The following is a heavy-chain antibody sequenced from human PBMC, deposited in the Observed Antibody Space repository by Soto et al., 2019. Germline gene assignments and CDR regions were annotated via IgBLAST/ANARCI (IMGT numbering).Heavy chain of an antibody. CDR3: ARDGYSSGRVY. CDR1: GFTFSSYS. Sequence: EVQLVESGGGVVKPGGSLRLSCAASGFTFSSYSMNWVRQAPGKGLEWVSSISSSSNYIYYADSVKGRFTISRDNAKNSLSLQMDSLRAEDTAVYYCARDGYSSGRVYWGQGTLVTVSS. V-gene: IGHV3-21*01. J-gene: IGHJ4*02. D-gene: IGHD6-19*01. CDR2: ISSSSNYI.